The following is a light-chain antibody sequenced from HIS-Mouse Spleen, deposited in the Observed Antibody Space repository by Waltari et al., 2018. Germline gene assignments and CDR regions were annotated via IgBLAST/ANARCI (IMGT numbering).Light chain of an antibody. CDR2: EVS. Sequence: QSALTQPPSASGSPGQSVTISCPGTSSDVGGDNYVSWYQQHPGKAPKLMIYEVSKRPSGVPDRFSGSKSGNTASLTVSGLQAEDEADYYCSSYAGSNNLVFGGGTKLTVL. J-gene: IGLJ2*01. CDR1: SSDVGGDNY. V-gene: IGLV2-8*01. CDR3: SSYAGSNNLV.